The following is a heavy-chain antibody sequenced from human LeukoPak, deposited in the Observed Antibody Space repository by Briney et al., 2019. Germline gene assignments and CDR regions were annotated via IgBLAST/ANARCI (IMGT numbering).Heavy chain of an antibody. V-gene: IGHV3-23*01. CDR1: GFTFSGSA. Sequence: GGSLRLSCAASGFTFSGSAMSWVRQAPGKGLEWVSVISGSGGATYYADSVKGRFTISRDNSKNSLYLQMNSLRAEDTAVYYCAKRSGSYRSYDYWGQGTLVTVSS. CDR2: ISGSGGAT. D-gene: IGHD1-26*01. J-gene: IGHJ4*02. CDR3: AKRSGSYRSYDY.